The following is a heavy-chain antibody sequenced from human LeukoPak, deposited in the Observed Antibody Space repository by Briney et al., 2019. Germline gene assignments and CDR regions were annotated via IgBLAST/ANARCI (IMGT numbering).Heavy chain of an antibody. J-gene: IGHJ4*02. Sequence: GASVKVSCKASGGTFSSYAISWVRQAPEQGLEWMGGIIPIFGTANYAQKFQGRVTITTDESTSTAYMELSSLRSEDTAVYYCARCTAMAGDYWGQGTLVTVSS. CDR3: ARCTAMAGDY. V-gene: IGHV1-69*05. CDR2: IIPIFGTA. D-gene: IGHD5-18*01. CDR1: GGTFSSYA.